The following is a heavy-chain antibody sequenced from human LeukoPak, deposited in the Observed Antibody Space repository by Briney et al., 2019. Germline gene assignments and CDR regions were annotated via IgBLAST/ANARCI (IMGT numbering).Heavy chain of an antibody. CDR2: IYHSGST. J-gene: IGHJ6*02. D-gene: IGHD6-13*01. CDR3: ARHRGRQQLVYNSSHYYYYGMDV. CDR1: GGSISSGGYS. V-gene: IGHV4-30-2*01. Sequence: ASETLSLTCAVSGGSISSGGYSWSWIRQPPGKGLEWIGYIYHSGSTYYNPSLKSRVTISVDRSKNQFSLKLSSVTAADTAVYYCARHRGRQQLVYNSSHYYYYGMDVWGQGTTVTVSS.